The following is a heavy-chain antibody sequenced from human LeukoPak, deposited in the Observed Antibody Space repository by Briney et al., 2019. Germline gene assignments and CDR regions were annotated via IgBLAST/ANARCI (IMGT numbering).Heavy chain of an antibody. CDR2: IYPGDSDT. J-gene: IGHJ4*02. Sequence: PGESLKISCKGSGYSFTNYWIGWVRQMPGKGLEWMGIIYPGDSDTRYGPSFRGQVTISADKSISTAYLQWSSLKASDTAMYYCARGYPSSWYFFDYWGQGTLVTVSS. V-gene: IGHV5-51*01. CDR1: GYSFTNYW. CDR3: ARGYPSSWYFFDY. D-gene: IGHD6-13*01.